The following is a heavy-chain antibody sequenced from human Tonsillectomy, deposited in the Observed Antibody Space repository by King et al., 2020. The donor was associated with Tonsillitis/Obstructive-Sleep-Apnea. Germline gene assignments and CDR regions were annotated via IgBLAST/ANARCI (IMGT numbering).Heavy chain of an antibody. CDR1: GFTFSDYY. D-gene: IGHD3/OR15-3a*01. CDR3: AAWSGYIGFAFDI. Sequence: VQLVESGGGLVKPGGSRRLSCAASGFTFSDYYVNWVRQPPGKGLEWGSYITIFCNNRKDADIVKGRFTISRDNAKNSLYLQMNGLRAEDTAVYYCAAWSGYIGFAFDIWGQGTMVTVSS. V-gene: IGHV3-11*05. J-gene: IGHJ3*02. CDR2: ITIFCNNR.